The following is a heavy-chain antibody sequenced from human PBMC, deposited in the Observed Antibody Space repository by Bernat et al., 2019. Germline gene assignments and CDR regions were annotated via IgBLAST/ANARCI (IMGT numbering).Heavy chain of an antibody. Sequence: QVQLVQSGAEVKKPGASVKVSCKASGYTFTSYGISWVRQAPGQGLEWMGWISAYNGNTHYAQKLQGRVTMTTDTSTSTANMELRSLRSDDTAVYYGARDRPYKQLDYWGQGTLVTVSS. CDR1: GYTFTSYG. V-gene: IGHV1-18*01. CDR2: ISAYNGNT. J-gene: IGHJ4*02. D-gene: IGHD6-13*01. CDR3: ARDRPYKQLDY.